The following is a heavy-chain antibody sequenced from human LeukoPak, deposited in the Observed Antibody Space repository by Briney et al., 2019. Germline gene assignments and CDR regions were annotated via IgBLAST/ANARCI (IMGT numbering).Heavy chain of an antibody. CDR1: GGSISSSSYY. D-gene: IGHD2-8*01. CDR2: IYYSGNT. CDR3: ARHMPSGDGVRPYYYGVDV. Sequence: SETLSLTCPVYGGSISSSSYYWGWIRQSPGKGLEWIGTIYYSGNTYYNQSLKRRATISVDSTKNLFSLMLSLVTASDRAFYYCARHMPSGDGVRPYYYGVDVWGQGTTVTVSS. V-gene: IGHV4-39*01. J-gene: IGHJ6*02.